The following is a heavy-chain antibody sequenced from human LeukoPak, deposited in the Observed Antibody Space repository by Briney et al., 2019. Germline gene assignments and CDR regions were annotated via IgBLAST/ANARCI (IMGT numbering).Heavy chain of an antibody. J-gene: IGHJ4*02. V-gene: IGHV3-30*18. D-gene: IGHD3-10*01. Sequence: GGSLRLSCAASGFSFSSYGMNWVRQAPGKGLEWVGFISYDGTNKYYSDSVKGRFTISRDNSKNTLYLEVSSLRPEDTAVYYCAKAQYHYGSGSSVDYWGQGTLSPSPQ. CDR1: GFSFSSYG. CDR2: ISYDGTNK. CDR3: AKAQYHYGSGSSVDY.